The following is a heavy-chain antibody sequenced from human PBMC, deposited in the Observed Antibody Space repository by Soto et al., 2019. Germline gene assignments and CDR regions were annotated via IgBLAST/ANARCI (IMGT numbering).Heavy chain of an antibody. CDR2: IYYSGST. D-gene: IGHD3-9*01. J-gene: IGHJ4*02. Sequence: SETLSLTCTVSGGSISSYYWSWIRQPPGKGLEWIGYIYYSGSTYYNPSLKSRVTISVDTSKNQFSLKLSSVTAADTAVYYCARAFDILTRYYFDYWGQGTLVTSPQ. CDR3: ARAFDILTRYYFDY. V-gene: IGHV4-59*08. CDR1: GGSISSYY.